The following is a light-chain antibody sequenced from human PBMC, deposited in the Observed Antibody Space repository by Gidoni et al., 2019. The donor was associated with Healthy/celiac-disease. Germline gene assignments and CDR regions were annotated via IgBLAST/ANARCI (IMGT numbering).Light chain of an antibody. CDR1: QCVSSN. CDR2: GAS. J-gene: IGKJ2*01. V-gene: IGKV3-15*01. CDR3: QQYNNWPPYT. Sequence: IVLTQSPATLSVSPGERPTLSCRASQCVSSNLAWYQQKPGQAPRLLIYGASTRATGIPARFSGSGSGTEFTLTISSLQSEDFAVYYCQQYNNWPPYTFGQGTKLEIK.